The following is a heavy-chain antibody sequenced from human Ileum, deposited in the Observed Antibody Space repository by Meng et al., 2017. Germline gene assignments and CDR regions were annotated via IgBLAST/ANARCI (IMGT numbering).Heavy chain of an antibody. J-gene: IGHJ4*02. V-gene: IGHV1-18*01. CDR3: ARGDSSNRGFDY. D-gene: IGHD6-19*01. CDR1: GYTFTSSG. CDR2: ISPYNGNT. Sequence: VRRVQSGAEVKKPGASVKVSCKASGYTFTSSGLSWVRQAPGQGLEWMGWISPYNGNTNYAQKVQGRLTVTTDTSTSTAYMELRSLRSADTAVYYCARGDSSNRGFDYWGQGTLVTVSS.